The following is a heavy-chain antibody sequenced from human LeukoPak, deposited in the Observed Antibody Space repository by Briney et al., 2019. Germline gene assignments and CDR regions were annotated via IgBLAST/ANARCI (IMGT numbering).Heavy chain of an antibody. CDR3: ARDDALRGVGMYV. V-gene: IGHV3-74*01. Sequence: GGSLKLSCAASGFTFSGYWMHWVRQAPGQGLVWVSRINTDGSSISYADSVKGRVTISGDNAKNTLYLQMNSLRAEDTAVYYCARDDALRGVGMYVWGQGTTVTVSS. D-gene: IGHD3-10*01. CDR2: INTDGSSI. CDR1: GFTFSGYW. J-gene: IGHJ6*02.